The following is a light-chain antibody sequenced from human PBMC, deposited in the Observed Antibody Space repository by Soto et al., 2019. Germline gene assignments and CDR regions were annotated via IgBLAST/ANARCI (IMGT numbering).Light chain of an antibody. CDR2: KAS. Sequence: TYMSKSAATPSGSVVDRVTITCPASQTISSWLAWYQQKPGKHPKLLIYKASTLKSGAPSRFSGSACGTELTLITSSRPSADFATYCWQDYNCYPAAFGEGNQGDIK. CDR1: QTISSW. V-gene: IGKV1-5*03. J-gene: IGKJ1*01. CDR3: QDYNCYPAA.